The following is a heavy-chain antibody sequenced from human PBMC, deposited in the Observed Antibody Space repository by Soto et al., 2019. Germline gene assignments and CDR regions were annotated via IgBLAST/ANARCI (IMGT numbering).Heavy chain of an antibody. CDR1: GGTFSSYA. CDR2: FIPIFGAA. V-gene: IGHV1-69*12. Sequence: QVQLVQSGAEVKKPGSSVKVSCKASGGTFSSYAISWVRQAPGQGLEWMGGFIPIFGAANYAQKFQGGVTITADESTSTDYMGLSSLRSEDPAVYYCARHVPAAGYYYGMDVWGQGTTVTVSS. D-gene: IGHD2-2*01. CDR3: ARHVPAAGYYYGMDV. J-gene: IGHJ6*02.